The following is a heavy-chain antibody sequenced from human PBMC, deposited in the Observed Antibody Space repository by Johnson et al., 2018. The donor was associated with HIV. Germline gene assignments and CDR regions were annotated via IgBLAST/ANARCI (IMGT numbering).Heavy chain of an antibody. CDR1: GFTVSSNY. V-gene: IGHV3-66*02. CDR2: IYSGGST. D-gene: IGHD3-22*01. CDR3: AKCQSGMFPTKYDSSGYY. J-gene: IGHJ3*01. Sequence: VQLVESGGGLVQPGGSLRLSCAASGFTVSSNYMSWVRQAPGKGLEWVSVIYSGGSTYYADSVKGRFTISRDNSKNTLYLQMNSLRAEDTAVYYCAKCQSGMFPTKYDSSGYYWGQGTMVTVSS.